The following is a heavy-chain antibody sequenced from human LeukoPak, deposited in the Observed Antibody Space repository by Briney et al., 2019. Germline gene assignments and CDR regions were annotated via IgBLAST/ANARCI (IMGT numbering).Heavy chain of an antibody. V-gene: IGHV3-53*01. D-gene: IGHD3-22*01. CDR2: IYSGGST. CDR1: GFTVSSNY. CDR3: ARGPERNYYDSSGYWYFDY. Sequence: GGSLRLSCAASGFTVSSNYMSWVRQAPGKGLEGVSVIYSGGSTYYADSVKGRFTISRDNSKNTLYLQMNSLGAEDTAVYYCARGPERNYYDSSGYWYFDYWGQGTLVTVSS. J-gene: IGHJ4*02.